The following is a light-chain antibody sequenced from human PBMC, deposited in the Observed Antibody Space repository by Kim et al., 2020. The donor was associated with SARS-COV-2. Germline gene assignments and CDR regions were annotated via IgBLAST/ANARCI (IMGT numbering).Light chain of an antibody. Sequence: DIQMTQSPSSLSASLGDRVTITCRASQDIRNDLGWYQQNPGRAPKRLIYGASSLQSGVPSRFSGSGSGTEFTLTINSLQPEDFATYFCLQHNTYPITFGPGTRLEIK. V-gene: IGKV1-17*01. J-gene: IGKJ5*01. CDR1: QDIRND. CDR2: GAS. CDR3: LQHNTYPIT.